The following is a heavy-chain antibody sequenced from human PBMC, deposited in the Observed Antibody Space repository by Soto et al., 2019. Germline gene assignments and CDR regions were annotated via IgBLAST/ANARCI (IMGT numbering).Heavy chain of an antibody. V-gene: IGHV4-34*01. Sequence: SETLSLTCAVYGASLRRYYWSWIRQPPGMGLEWIGEINHSGSTNYKPSLKSRVSISLDTSNNQFSLKLSSVTAADTAVYYCATLPSGYYYDGLDVWGQGTTGTVS. J-gene: IGHJ6*02. CDR2: INHSGST. CDR1: GASLRRYY. CDR3: ATLPSGYYYDGLDV. D-gene: IGHD3-10*01.